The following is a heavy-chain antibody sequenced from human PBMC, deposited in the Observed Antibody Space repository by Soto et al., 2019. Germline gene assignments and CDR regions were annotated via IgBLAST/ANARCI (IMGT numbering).Heavy chain of an antibody. CDR1: GFIFSSYA. Sequence: GGSLRLSCAASGFIFSSYAMSWVRQAPGKGLEWVSMISGTGGNTYYADSVKGRFTISRDNSKKTLFLEINSLRDEDTAVYYCAKIVVGSPDYWGQGTLVTVSS. CDR2: ISGTGGNT. J-gene: IGHJ4*02. D-gene: IGHD3-22*01. V-gene: IGHV3-23*01. CDR3: AKIVVGSPDY.